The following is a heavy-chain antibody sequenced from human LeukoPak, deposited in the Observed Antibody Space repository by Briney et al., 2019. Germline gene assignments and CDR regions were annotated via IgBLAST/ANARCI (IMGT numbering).Heavy chain of an antibody. CDR2: ISGSGGST. CDR3: AKGPRRQGSGSPDY. J-gene: IGHJ4*02. V-gene: IGHV3-23*01. D-gene: IGHD3-10*01. CDR1: GFTFSSYA. Sequence: GGSLRLSCAASGFTFSSYAMSWVRQAPGKGLEWVSAISGSGGSTYYADSVKGRFTISRDNSKNTLYLQMNSLRAEDTAVYYCAKGPRRQGSGSPDYWGQGTLVTVSA.